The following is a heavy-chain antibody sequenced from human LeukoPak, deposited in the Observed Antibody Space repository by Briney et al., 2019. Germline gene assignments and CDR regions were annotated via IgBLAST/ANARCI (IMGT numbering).Heavy chain of an antibody. D-gene: IGHD4-17*01. Sequence: ASVKVSCKASGYTFIGYYMHWVRQAPGQGLEWMGRINPSTGGTNSAQKFQGRDTMTRDTSISTAYMELSRLTSDDTTIYYCARGQPYGDYNYFDPWGQGTLVTVSS. J-gene: IGHJ5*02. CDR3: ARGQPYGDYNYFDP. CDR2: INPSTGGT. V-gene: IGHV1-2*06. CDR1: GYTFIGYY.